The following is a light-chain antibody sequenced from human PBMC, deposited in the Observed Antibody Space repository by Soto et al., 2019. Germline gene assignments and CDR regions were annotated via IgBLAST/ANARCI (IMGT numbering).Light chain of an antibody. CDR1: QSVRNSY. Sequence: IVLTQSPCALSWSPGERATLSCRASQSVRNSYLAWYQQKPGQAPRLLIYAASRRATGIPDRFSGSGSGTDLTLTISRLEPEDFAVYYCQQYSNSLRTFGQGTKVNIK. CDR2: AAS. CDR3: QQYSNSLRT. V-gene: IGKV3-20*01. J-gene: IGKJ1*01.